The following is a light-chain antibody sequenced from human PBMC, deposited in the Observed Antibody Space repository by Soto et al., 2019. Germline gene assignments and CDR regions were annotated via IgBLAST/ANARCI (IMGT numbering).Light chain of an antibody. CDR1: SSNIGNNA. CDR3: ETWDDSLNGHVV. Sequence: QSVLTQPPSVSEAPRQRVTISCSGSSSNIGNNAVNWYQQLPGKAPKLLIYNDDLLPSGVSDRFSGSKSGNSASLAISGLQSDDEDDYCCETWDDSLNGHVVFGGGTKLTVL. V-gene: IGLV1-36*01. CDR2: NDD. J-gene: IGLJ2*01.